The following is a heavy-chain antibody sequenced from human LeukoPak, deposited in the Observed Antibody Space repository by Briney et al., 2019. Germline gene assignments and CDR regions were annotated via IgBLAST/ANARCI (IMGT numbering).Heavy chain of an antibody. Sequence: ASVKVSCKASGYTFTSYGISWVRQAPGQGLEWMGWISSYNGNTNYAQKLQGRVTMTTDTSTSAAYMELRSPRSDDTAVYYCARHTLYGSGSYYVYYFDYWGQGTLVTVSS. CDR2: ISSYNGNT. V-gene: IGHV1-18*01. J-gene: IGHJ4*02. CDR1: GYTFTSYG. CDR3: ARHTLYGSGSYYVYYFDY. D-gene: IGHD3-10*01.